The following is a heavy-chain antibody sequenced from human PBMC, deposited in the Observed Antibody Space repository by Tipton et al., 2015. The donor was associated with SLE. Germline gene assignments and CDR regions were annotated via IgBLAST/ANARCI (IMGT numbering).Heavy chain of an antibody. Sequence: GSLRLSCTASGFTFSNYWMTWVRQAPGKGLEWVANIKQDGSEIYYVDSVKGRFTISRDNAMNSLSLHMNSLRAEDTAVYYCARVTFDGPFDIWGQGTMVTVSS. D-gene: IGHD3-9*01. J-gene: IGHJ3*02. CDR3: ARVTFDGPFDI. CDR1: GFTFSNYW. CDR2: IKQDGSEI. V-gene: IGHV3-7*01.